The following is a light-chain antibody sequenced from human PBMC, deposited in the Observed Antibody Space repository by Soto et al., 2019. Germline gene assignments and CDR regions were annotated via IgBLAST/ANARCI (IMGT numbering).Light chain of an antibody. CDR1: QTISSW. CDR2: KAS. CDR3: QHYNSYSEA. J-gene: IGKJ1*01. V-gene: IGKV1-5*03. Sequence: IQRTQSPSTLSGSVGDRVTITCRASQTISSWLAWYQQKPGKAPKLLIYKASTLKSGVPSRFSGSGSGTEFTLTISSLQPDDFATYYCQHYNSYSEAFGPGTKVDIK.